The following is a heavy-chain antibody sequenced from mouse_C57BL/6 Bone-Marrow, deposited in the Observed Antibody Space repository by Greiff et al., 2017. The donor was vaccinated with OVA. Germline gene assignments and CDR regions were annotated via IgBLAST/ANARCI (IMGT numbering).Heavy chain of an antibody. Sequence: VQLQQSGPELVKPGASVKISCKASGYSFSSSWMNWVKQRPGKGLEWIGRIYPGDGDTNYNGKFKGKATLTADKSSSTAYMQLSSLTSEDSAVYFCARTYGSSYSYYAMDYWGQGTSVTVSS. CDR2: IYPGDGDT. CDR1: GYSFSSSW. V-gene: IGHV1-82*01. J-gene: IGHJ4*01. D-gene: IGHD1-1*01. CDR3: ARTYGSSYSYYAMDY.